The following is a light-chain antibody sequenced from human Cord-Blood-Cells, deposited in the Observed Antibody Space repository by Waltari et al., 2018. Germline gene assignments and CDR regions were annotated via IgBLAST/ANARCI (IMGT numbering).Light chain of an antibody. CDR1: QSISSY. V-gene: IGKV1-39*01. J-gene: IGKJ1*01. CDR2: AAS. CDR3: QQRYSTPPWT. Sequence: DLQMTQSPSSLTASVGDRVTITCRASQSISSYLNWYQQKTGKDPKLLIYAASSLQSGVPSKFSGSGACTAFTLTIISIQPDDFATYYCQQRYSTPPWTFGQGTKVEIK.